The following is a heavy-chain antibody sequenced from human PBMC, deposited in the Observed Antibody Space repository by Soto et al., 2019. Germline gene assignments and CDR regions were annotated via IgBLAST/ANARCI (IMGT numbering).Heavy chain of an antibody. J-gene: IGHJ6*03. CDR2: IKQDGSEK. Sequence: GGSLRLSYAASGFTFSGYWMSWVRQAPGKGLEWVANIKQDGSEKYYVDSVKGRFTISRDNAKNSLYLQMNSLRAEDTAVYYCARPRGLEWLSSPDYYYMDVWGKGTTVTVSS. CDR1: GFTFSGYW. D-gene: IGHD3-3*01. V-gene: IGHV3-7*01. CDR3: ARPRGLEWLSSPDYYYMDV.